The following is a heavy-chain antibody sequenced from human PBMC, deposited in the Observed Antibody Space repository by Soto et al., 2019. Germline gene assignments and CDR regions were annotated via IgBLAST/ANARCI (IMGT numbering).Heavy chain of an antibody. Sequence: QVQLVQSGAEVKRPGSSVKVSCKASGGTFSSYAISWVRQAPGHGLEWMGGIVPSFGSADYAHNFQGRVTITADESTNTVYMALSSLTSYDTALYYCASDTGPVFDGSGYYQRGLMNWGQGTLVTVSS. CDR2: IVPSFGSA. V-gene: IGHV1-69*01. CDR3: ASDTGPVFDGSGYYQRGLMN. J-gene: IGHJ4*02. D-gene: IGHD3-22*01. CDR1: GGTFSSYA.